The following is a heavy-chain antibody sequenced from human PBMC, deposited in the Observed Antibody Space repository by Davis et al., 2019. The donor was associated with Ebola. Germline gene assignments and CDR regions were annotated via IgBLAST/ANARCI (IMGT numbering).Heavy chain of an antibody. CDR3: AREGGRYYDSSGYVFDI. J-gene: IGHJ3*02. V-gene: IGHV1-46*01. CDR2: INPITGGT. D-gene: IGHD3-22*01. Sequence: ASVKVSCKASGYRFTSYYMHWVRQAPGQGLEWMGIINPITGGTSYAQNFQVRVYMTRGTSTSTVYMELSSLRSEDTAVYYCAREGGRYYDSSGYVFDIWGQGTMVKVSS. CDR1: GYRFTSYY.